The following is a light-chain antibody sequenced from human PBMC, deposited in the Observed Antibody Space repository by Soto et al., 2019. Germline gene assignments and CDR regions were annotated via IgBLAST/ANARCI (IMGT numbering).Light chain of an antibody. Sequence: QSALTQPASVSGSPGQSITISCTGTSSDVGSYNLVSWYQQHPGKAPKLMIYEVSKRPSGVSNRFSGSKSDNTASLTISGLQAEDEADYYCCSYAGSTRVFGGGTQLTVL. CDR2: EVS. V-gene: IGLV2-23*02. CDR3: CSYAGSTRV. J-gene: IGLJ3*02. CDR1: SSDVGSYNL.